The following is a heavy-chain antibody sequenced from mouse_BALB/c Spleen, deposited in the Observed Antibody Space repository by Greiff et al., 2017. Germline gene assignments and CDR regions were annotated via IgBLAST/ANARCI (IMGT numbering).Heavy chain of an antibody. CDR3: ARSHGNYGYYAMDY. CDR2: ISYSGST. D-gene: IGHD2-1*01. CDR1: GYSITSDYA. J-gene: IGHJ4*01. V-gene: IGHV3-2*02. Sequence: EVKLVESGPGLVKPSQSLSLTCTVTGYSITSDYAWNWIRQFPGNKLEWMGYISYSGSTSYNPSLKSRISITRDTSKNQFFLQLNSVTTEDTATYYCARSHGNYGYYAMDYWGQGTSVTVSS.